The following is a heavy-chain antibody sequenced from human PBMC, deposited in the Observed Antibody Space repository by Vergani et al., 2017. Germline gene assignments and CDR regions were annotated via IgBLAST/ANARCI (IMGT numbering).Heavy chain of an antibody. Sequence: QVQLVQSGAEVKKPGSSVKVSCKASGGTFSSYAISWVRQAPGQGLEWMGGIIPIFGTANYAQKFQGRVTITADESTSTAYMELSRMRYEDTAVYYCARGLAGYQLLSRFDPWGQGTLVTVSS. D-gene: IGHD2-2*01. CDR1: GGTFSSYA. V-gene: IGHV1-69*01. CDR2: IIPIFGTA. J-gene: IGHJ5*02. CDR3: ARGLAGYQLLSRFDP.